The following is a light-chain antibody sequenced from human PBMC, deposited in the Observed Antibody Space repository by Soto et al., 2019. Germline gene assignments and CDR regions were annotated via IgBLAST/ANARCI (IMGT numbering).Light chain of an antibody. CDR2: DVS. Sequence: QSVLTQPASGSGSPGQSSTISCTGTSSDVGGYNYVSWYQHHPGKAPKLMIYDVSNRPSGVSNRFSGSKSGNTASLIISGLQAEDEADYYCSSYTSSSTLSTYVFGTGTKVTV. CDR3: SSYTSSSTLSTYV. CDR1: SSDVGGYNY. V-gene: IGLV2-14*03. J-gene: IGLJ1*01.